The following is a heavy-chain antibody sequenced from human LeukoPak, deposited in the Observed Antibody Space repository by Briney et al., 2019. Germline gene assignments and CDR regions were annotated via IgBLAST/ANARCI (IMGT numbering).Heavy chain of an antibody. CDR2: ICDSGRTI. Sequence: GGSLRLSCAASGFTFSDYYMSGIRQAPGKGLEWVSYICDSGRTIYYADPVKGRFTISRDNAKNSVYLQMNNLRAEDTAVYYCARDRLGDYDHSGYYDKWGQGTLVTVSS. CDR3: ARDRLGDYDHSGYYDK. J-gene: IGHJ4*02. V-gene: IGHV3-11*01. D-gene: IGHD3-22*01. CDR1: GFTFSDYY.